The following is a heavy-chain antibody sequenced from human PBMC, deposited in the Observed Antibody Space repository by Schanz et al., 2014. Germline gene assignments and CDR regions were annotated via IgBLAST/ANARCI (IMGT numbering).Heavy chain of an antibody. J-gene: IGHJ4*02. CDR2: ISGTTTYT. CDR1: GFTFSDYY. CDR3: AIIGVMVAVAGTRAEY. D-gene: IGHD6-19*01. V-gene: IGHV3-11*06. Sequence: QVQLVESGGGLVKPGGSLRLSCAASGFTFSDYYMSWIRQAPGKGLEWVSYISGTTTYTNYADSVKGRFTISRDNAKNSLYLQMNSLRAGDTALYYCAIIGVMVAVAGTRAEYWGQGTLVTVSS.